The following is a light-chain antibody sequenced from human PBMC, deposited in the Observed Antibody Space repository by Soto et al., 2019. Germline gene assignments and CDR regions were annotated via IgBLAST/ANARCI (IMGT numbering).Light chain of an antibody. Sequence: IQLTQSPSTLSSSVGDRVTLTWLASQSISSWLAWYQQKPGKAPKVLSSKASSLESGVPSRFSGSGSGTEFTLTISSLQPDDFEIYYCQQYNRYPLTFGPGTKVDI. CDR3: QQYNRYPLT. V-gene: IGKV1-5*03. CDR2: KAS. CDR1: QSISSW. J-gene: IGKJ1*01.